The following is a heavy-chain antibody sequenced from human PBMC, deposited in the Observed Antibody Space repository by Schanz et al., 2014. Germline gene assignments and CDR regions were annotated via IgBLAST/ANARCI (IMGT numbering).Heavy chain of an antibody. CDR2: ISGRGGRT. CDR3: AKDGGCSSTNCHDFVVPELPFES. J-gene: IGHJ4*02. D-gene: IGHD2-2*01. Sequence: DVQLVESGGTLVQPGGSLIISCAASGFTVSSNYMSWVRQAPGKGLEWVSAISGRGGRTYYADSVKGRFTVTRDNSKNTLYLQMNSLPAEDTAVYYCAKDGGCSSTNCHDFVVPELPFESWGQGTLVTVSS. CDR1: GFTVSSNY. V-gene: IGHV3-23*04.